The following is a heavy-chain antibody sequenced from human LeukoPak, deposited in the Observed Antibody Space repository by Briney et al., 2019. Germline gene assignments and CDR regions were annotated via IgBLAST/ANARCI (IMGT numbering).Heavy chain of an antibody. CDR3: ARASSSGYSFDY. CDR1: GFTFSSYA. J-gene: IGHJ4*02. CDR2: ISYDGSNK. Sequence: GGSLRLSCAASGFTFSSYAMHWVRQAPGKGLEWVAVISYDGSNKYYADSVKGRFTISRDNSKNTLYLQMNSLRAEDTAVYYCARASSSGYSFDYWGQGTLVTVSS. D-gene: IGHD3-22*01. V-gene: IGHV3-30*04.